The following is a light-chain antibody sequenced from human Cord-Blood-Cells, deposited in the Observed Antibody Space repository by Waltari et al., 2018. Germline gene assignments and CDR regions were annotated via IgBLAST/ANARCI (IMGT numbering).Light chain of an antibody. CDR1: QSISSW. Sequence: DIQMTQSPSTLSASVGDRVNITCRASQSISSWLAWYQQKPGKAPKLLIYKASSLESGVPSRFSGGGSGTECALTISSLQPDDFATYYCQQYNSYSYSFGQGTKLEIK. CDR3: QQYNSYSYS. J-gene: IGKJ2*03. V-gene: IGKV1-5*03. CDR2: KAS.